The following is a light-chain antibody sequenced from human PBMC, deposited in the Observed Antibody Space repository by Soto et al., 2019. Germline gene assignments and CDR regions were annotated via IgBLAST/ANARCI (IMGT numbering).Light chain of an antibody. J-gene: IGLJ1*01. CDR2: VNS. CDR3: QSFDNSLSSPYV. Sequence: QSVLTQPPSVSGAPGQRVTISCTGSSSNIGAGYDVHWYQQLPGTAPKLLIYVNSNRPSGVPDRFSGSKSGNSASLAITGLQPEDEADYYCQSFDNSLSSPYVFGTAPKVNVL. V-gene: IGLV1-40*01. CDR1: SSNIGAGYD.